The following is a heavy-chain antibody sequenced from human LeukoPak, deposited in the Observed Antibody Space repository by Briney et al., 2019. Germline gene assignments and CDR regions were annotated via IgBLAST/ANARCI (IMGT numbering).Heavy chain of an antibody. D-gene: IGHD4-17*01. CDR1: GGSISSYY. V-gene: IGHV4-59*12. J-gene: IGHJ5*02. CDR3: ARDLLTVTGHWFDP. CDR2: IYYSGST. Sequence: SETLSLTCTVSGGSISSYYWSWIRQPPGKGLEWIGYIYYSGSTNYNPSLKSRVTISVDTSKNQFSLKLSSVTAADTAVYYCARDLLTVTGHWFDPWGQGTLVTVSS.